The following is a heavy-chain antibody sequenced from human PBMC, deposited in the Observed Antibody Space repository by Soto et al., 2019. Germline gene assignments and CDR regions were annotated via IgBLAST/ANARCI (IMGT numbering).Heavy chain of an antibody. Sequence: SETLSLTCTVSGGSISSGDYYWNWIRQPPGKVLEWIGYIYYSGSTYYNPSLQSRVTISVDTSKNQFSLKLSSVTAADTAVYYCARSSGGYSWYLDYWGQGTLVTVSS. V-gene: IGHV4-30-4*01. CDR2: IYYSGST. J-gene: IGHJ4*02. CDR1: GGSISSGDYY. D-gene: IGHD1-26*01. CDR3: ARSSGGYSWYLDY.